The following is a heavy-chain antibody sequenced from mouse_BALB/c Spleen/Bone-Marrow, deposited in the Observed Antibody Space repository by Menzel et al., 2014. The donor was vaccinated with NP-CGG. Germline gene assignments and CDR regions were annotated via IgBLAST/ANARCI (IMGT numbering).Heavy chain of an antibody. D-gene: IGHD1-1*01. CDR2: IRNKAYGYTT. V-gene: IGHV7-3*02. CDR3: ARDMGGLLFDS. J-gene: IGHJ2*01. CDR1: GFTFTDYY. Sequence: EVKLMESGGGLVQPGGSLRLSCATSGFTFTDYYMNWVRQPPGKALEWLAFIRNKAYGYTTEYSASVKGRFTISRDNSQNILYLQMNTLRAEDSATCYCARDMGGLLFDSWGQGTTLSVSS.